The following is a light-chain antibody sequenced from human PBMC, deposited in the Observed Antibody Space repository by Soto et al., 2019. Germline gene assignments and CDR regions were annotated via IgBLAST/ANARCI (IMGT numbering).Light chain of an antibody. CDR2: GAS. J-gene: IGKJ5*01. CDR1: QSVSSSF. CDR3: QQAYSFPVT. V-gene: IGKV3-20*01. Sequence: EIVLTQFPGTLSFSPGERATLSCRASQSVSSSFLAWYQQKVGQAPRLLIYGASSRATGIPDRFSGSGSGTEFTLTIGSLQPEDFATYYCQQAYSFPVTFGQGTRLEIK.